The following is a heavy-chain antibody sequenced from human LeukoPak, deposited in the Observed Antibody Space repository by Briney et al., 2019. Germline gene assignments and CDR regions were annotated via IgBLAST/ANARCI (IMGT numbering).Heavy chain of an antibody. D-gene: IGHD5-24*01. CDR2: IYYSGST. J-gene: IGHJ4*02. Sequence: SETLSLTCTVSGGSISSGDYYWSWIRQPPGKGLEWIGYIYYSGSTYYNPSLKSRVTISVDTSKNQFSLKLSSVTAADTAVYYCAREGRDGYNSELDYWGQGTLVTVSS. V-gene: IGHV4-30-4*08. CDR1: GGSISSGDYY. CDR3: AREGRDGYNSELDY.